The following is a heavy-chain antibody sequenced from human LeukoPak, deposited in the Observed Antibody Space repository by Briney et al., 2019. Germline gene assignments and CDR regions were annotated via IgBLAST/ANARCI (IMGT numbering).Heavy chain of an antibody. Sequence: GGSLRLSCAASGFTFSSYWMHWVRQAPGKGLVWVSRINSDGSSTTYADSVKGRFTISRDNAKNTLYLQMNSLRAEDTAVYYCARGAYHLGFDYWGQGTLVTVSS. V-gene: IGHV3-74*01. CDR1: GFTFSSYW. CDR3: ARGAYHLGFDY. CDR2: INSDGSST. J-gene: IGHJ4*02. D-gene: IGHD3-16*01.